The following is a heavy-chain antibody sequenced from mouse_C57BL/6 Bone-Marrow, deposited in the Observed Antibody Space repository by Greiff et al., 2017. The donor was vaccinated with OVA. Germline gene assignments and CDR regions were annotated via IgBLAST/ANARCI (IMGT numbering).Heavy chain of an antibody. CDR3: ARHEETNLRIAY. J-gene: IGHJ3*01. V-gene: IGHV1-62-2*01. CDR2: FYPGSGSI. Sequence: VKVVESGAELVKPGASVKLSCKASGYTFTEYTIHWVKQRSGQGLEWIGWFYPGSGSIKYNEKFKDKATLTADKSSSTVYMELSRLTSEDSAVYFCARHEETNLRIAYWGQGTLVTVSA. CDR1: GYTFTEYT.